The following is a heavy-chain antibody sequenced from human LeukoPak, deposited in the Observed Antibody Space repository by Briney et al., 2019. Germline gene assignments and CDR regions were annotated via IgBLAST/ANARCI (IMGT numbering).Heavy chain of an antibody. J-gene: IGHJ4*02. CDR1: GESISSGTDGGHF. V-gene: IGHV4-39*02. CDR3: ARPGSSGWYFDN. D-gene: IGHD6-19*01. CDR2: VYYSGST. Sequence: SETLSLTCIVSGESISSGTDGGHFWVWIRQPPGKGLEWIGGVYYSGSTYYNPSLRSRVTISADTSKNHLSLKLNSVTAADTAVYYCARPGSSGWYFDNWGQGTLVTVSS.